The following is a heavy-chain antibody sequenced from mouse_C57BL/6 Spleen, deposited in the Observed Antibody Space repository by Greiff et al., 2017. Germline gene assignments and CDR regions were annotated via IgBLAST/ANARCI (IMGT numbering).Heavy chain of an antibody. D-gene: IGHD2-1*01. CDR1: GFNIKDYY. Sequence: VQLQQSGAELVKPGASVKLSCTASGFNIKDYYMHWVKQRPEQGLEWIGRIDPEDGETKYAPLFQGTATITADTSASTAYLQLSSLTSEDTAVDYWASTLLWPFDYWGQGTTLTVSA. CDR2: IDPEDGET. CDR3: ASTLLWPFDY. V-gene: IGHV14-2*01. J-gene: IGHJ2*01.